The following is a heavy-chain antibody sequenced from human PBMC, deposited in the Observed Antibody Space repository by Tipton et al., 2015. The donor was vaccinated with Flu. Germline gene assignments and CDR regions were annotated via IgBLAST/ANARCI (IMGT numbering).Heavy chain of an antibody. CDR3: ARGLYGSGSYPRRYFDS. CDR2: INHSGST. J-gene: IGHJ4*02. CDR1: GFTFSSYG. Sequence: QLVQSGGGVVQPGGSLRLSCAASGFTFSSYGMHWIRQPPGKGLEWIGEINHSGSTNYNPSLKSRVTISVDTSKNQFSLKLSSVTAADTAVYYCARGLYGSGSYPRRYFDSWGQGTLVTVSS. D-gene: IGHD3-10*01. V-gene: IGHV4-34*01.